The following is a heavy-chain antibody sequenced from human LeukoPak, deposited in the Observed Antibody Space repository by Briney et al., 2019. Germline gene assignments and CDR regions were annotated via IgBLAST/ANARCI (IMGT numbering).Heavy chain of an antibody. CDR2: INPNSGGT. Sequence: ASVKVSCKASGYTFTGYYMHWVRQAPGQGLEWMGWINPNSGGTNYAQKFQGRVTMTRDTSISTAYMELSRLRSDDTAVYYCATLLPFIAAAGTTFDYWGQGTLVTVSS. D-gene: IGHD6-13*01. CDR1: GYTFTGYY. CDR3: ATLLPFIAAAGTTFDY. V-gene: IGHV1-2*02. J-gene: IGHJ4*02.